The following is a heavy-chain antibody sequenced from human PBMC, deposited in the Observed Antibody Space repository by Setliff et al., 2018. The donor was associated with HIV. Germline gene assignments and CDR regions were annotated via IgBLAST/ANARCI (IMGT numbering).Heavy chain of an antibody. CDR2: VYARGSA. J-gene: IGHJ5*02. CDR1: GDSMNSVSYS. CDR3: ARAKTIGPSALFLDP. V-gene: IGHV4-61*09. Sequence: SSETLSLTCTVSGDSMNSVSYSWAWLRQSAGKGPEWIGHVYARGSANYNPSLTSRVTISVPTSKNQFSLNLNSVTAADTATYYCARAKTIGPSALFLDPWGQGTPVTVSS. D-gene: IGHD3-3*01.